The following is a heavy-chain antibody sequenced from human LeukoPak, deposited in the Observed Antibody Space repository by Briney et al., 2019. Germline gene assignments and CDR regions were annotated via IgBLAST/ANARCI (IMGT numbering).Heavy chain of an antibody. V-gene: IGHV3-74*01. CDR3: VRDKDMATTADLGY. Sequence: GGSLRLSCTVSGFTFRSYWMHRVRQAPGKGLVWVSRIKSDGSHTNYADSVKGRFTISRDNTKNTLFLQMSSLRVEDTAVYYCVRDKDMATTADLGYWGQGTLVTVSS. CDR2: IKSDGSHT. CDR1: GFTFRSYW. J-gene: IGHJ4*02. D-gene: IGHD5-24*01.